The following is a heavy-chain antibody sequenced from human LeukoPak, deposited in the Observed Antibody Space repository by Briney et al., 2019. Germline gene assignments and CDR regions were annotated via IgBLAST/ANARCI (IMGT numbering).Heavy chain of an antibody. D-gene: IGHD5-18*01. Sequence: PGGSLRLSCAASGFTFSDHYMDWVRQAPGKGLEWVGRTRTKANSYTTEYAASVKGRFTISRDDSKNSLYLQMDSLKTEDTAVYYCARGYISGYGNFDFWGLGTLVTVSS. CDR2: TRTKANSYTT. CDR3: ARGYISGYGNFDF. CDR1: GFTFSDHY. V-gene: IGHV3-72*01. J-gene: IGHJ4*02.